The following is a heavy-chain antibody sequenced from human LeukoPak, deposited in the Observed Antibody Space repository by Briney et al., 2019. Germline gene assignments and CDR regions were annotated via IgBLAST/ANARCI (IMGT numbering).Heavy chain of an antibody. Sequence: GESLRISCKGSGYSLTSYWLTWVRQMPGKGLEWMGRIDPSDSSTNYSPSFQGHVTISADKSISTAYLQWSSLKASDTAMYYCARLTRGYYYGSGDSLNWFDPWGQGTLVTVSS. V-gene: IGHV5-10-1*01. CDR3: ARLTRGYYYGSGDSLNWFDP. CDR1: GYSLTSYW. J-gene: IGHJ5*02. D-gene: IGHD3-10*01. CDR2: IDPSDSST.